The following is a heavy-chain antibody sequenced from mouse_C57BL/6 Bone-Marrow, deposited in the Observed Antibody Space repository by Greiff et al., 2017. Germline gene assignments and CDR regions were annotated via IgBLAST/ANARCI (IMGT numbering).Heavy chain of an antibody. Sequence: QVQLQQPGAELVRPGSSVKLSCKASGYTFTSYWMDWVKQRPGQGLEWIGNIYPSDSETHYNQKFKDKATLTVDKSSSTAYMQLRRLTSEDSAVYDFARKGLLPSAMDYWGQGTSVTVSS. CDR1: GYTFTSYW. V-gene: IGHV1-61*01. CDR3: ARKGLLPSAMDY. CDR2: IYPSDSET. J-gene: IGHJ4*01.